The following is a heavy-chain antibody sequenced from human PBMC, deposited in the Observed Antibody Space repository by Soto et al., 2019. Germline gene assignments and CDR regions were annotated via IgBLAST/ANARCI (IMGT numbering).Heavy chain of an antibody. CDR1: GFSLSNARMG. J-gene: IGHJ4*02. Sequence: QVTLKESGPVLVKPTETLTLTCTVSGFSLSNARMGVSWIRQPPGKALEGLAHIFSNDEKSYSTSLKSRLTISKDTSKSQVVLTMTNMDPVDTATYYCARMVEEGYCSGGSCYSLDYWGQGTLVTVSS. CDR3: ARMVEEGYCSGGSCYSLDY. D-gene: IGHD2-15*01. V-gene: IGHV2-26*01. CDR2: IFSNDEK.